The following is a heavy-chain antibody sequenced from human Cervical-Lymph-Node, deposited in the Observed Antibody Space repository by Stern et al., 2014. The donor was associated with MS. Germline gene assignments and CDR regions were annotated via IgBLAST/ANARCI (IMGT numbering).Heavy chain of an antibody. Sequence: QVQLVESGAEVKKPGSSVKISCKASGDTFNTHGINWVRQAPGQGLEWMGGIVPIFDTANYAGKFQGRVTITADKSTSTVHMDMNSLRSDDTAMYYCARDHLELRTNYFFDYWGQGTLLSVSS. V-gene: IGHV1-69*06. CDR3: ARDHLELRTNYFFDY. D-gene: IGHD1-7*01. CDR2: IVPIFDTA. CDR1: GDTFNTHG. J-gene: IGHJ4*02.